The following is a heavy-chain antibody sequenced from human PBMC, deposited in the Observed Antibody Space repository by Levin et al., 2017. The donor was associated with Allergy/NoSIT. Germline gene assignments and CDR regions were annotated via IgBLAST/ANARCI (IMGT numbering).Heavy chain of an antibody. CDR1: GASISTGGYY. D-gene: IGHD3-16*01. Sequence: SQTLSLTCTVSGASISTGGYYWSWIRQHPGKGLEWIGYIYYSGSTYYNPSLRSRLNISVDTSKNQFSLKLTSVTAADTAAYFCARSRDHYGPASRRFDYWGQGILVTVSS. V-gene: IGHV4-31*03. CDR2: IYYSGST. J-gene: IGHJ4*02. CDR3: ARSRDHYGPASRRFDY.